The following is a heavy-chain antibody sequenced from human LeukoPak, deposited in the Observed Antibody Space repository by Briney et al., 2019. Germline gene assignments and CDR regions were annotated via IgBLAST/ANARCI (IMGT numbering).Heavy chain of an antibody. Sequence: GTAVTVSCKASGFTFTSSAMQGVGQARGKRVEGIGWIFVGSGKTNYAQKFQERVTITRDMSTSTAYMELTSLRSDDTAVYYCAAFGSSGYKDAFDIRGQGTMVTVSS. CDR3: AAFGSSGYKDAFDI. V-gene: IGHV1-58*02. J-gene: IGHJ3*02. CDR1: GFTFTSSA. D-gene: IGHD3-22*01. CDR2: IFVGSGKT.